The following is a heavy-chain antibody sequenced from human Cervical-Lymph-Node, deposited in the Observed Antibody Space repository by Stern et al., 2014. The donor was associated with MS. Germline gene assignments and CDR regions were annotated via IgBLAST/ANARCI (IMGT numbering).Heavy chain of an antibody. CDR3: AREAVAADNNWFDP. V-gene: IGHV4-61*02. J-gene: IGHJ5*02. D-gene: IGHD6-19*01. CDR1: GGSITSGTYY. CDR2: IYTSGHT. Sequence: QLQLQESGPGLVKPSQTLSLSCTVSGGSITSGTYYWSWIRQPAGKGLEWIGRIYTSGHTVYNPSLKSRLTISIDTSKTQSSRKWSSGTAADTAVYYCAREAVAADNNWFDPWGQGTLVAVSS.